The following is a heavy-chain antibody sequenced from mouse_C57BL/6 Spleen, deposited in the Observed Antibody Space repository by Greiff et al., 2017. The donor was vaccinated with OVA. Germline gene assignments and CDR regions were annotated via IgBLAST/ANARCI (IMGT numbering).Heavy chain of an antibody. V-gene: IGHV1-69*01. J-gene: IGHJ2*01. Sequence: QVQLQQPGAELVMPGASVKLSCKASGYTFPSYWMHWVKQRPGQGLEWIGEIDPSDSYTNYNQKFKGKSTLTVDKSSSQAYMPLSSLTSEDSAVYYCAREDSQYFDYWGQGTTLTVSS. CDR3: AREDSQYFDY. CDR1: GYTFPSYW. CDR2: IDPSDSYT.